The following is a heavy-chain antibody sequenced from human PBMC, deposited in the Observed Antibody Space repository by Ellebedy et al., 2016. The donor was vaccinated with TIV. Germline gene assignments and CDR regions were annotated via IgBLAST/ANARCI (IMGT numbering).Heavy chain of an antibody. CDR3: ARVRIYDYVWGSYRLDAFDI. V-gene: IGHV3-30*03. Sequence: GGSLRLSXAASGFTFSNYAMHWVRQAPGKGLEWVVVISYDGSTKYYIDSVKGRFTISRDNSENTLYLQMNSLRAEDTAVYYCARVRIYDYVWGSYRLDAFDIWGPGTMVTVSS. D-gene: IGHD3-16*02. CDR1: GFTFSNYA. CDR2: ISYDGSTK. J-gene: IGHJ3*02.